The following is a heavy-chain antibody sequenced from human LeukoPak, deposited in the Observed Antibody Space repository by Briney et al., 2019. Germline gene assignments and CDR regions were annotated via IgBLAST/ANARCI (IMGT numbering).Heavy chain of an antibody. J-gene: IGHJ5*02. CDR1: GGTFSSYA. CDR2: FDPEDGET. CDR3: AAGGAAGNWFDP. D-gene: IGHD6-13*01. V-gene: IGHV1-24*01. Sequence: ASVKVSCKASGGTFSSYAISWVRQAPGQGLEWMGGFDPEDGETIYAQKFQGRVTMTEDTSTDTAYMELSSLRSEDTAVYYCAAGGAAGNWFDPWGQGTLVTASS.